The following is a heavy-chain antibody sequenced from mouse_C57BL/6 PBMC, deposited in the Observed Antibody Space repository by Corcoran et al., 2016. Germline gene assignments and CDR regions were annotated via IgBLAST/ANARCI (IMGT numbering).Heavy chain of an antibody. Sequence: EVQLQQSGPELVKPGASVKISCKASGYTFTDYYMNWVKQSHGKSLEWIGDINPNNGGTSYNQKFKGKATLTVDKSSSTAYMELRSLTSEDSAVHYCARGWVRFDYWGQGTTLTVSS. CDR2: INPNNGGT. CDR3: ARGWVRFDY. CDR1: GYTFTDYY. D-gene: IGHD3-3*01. J-gene: IGHJ2*01. V-gene: IGHV1-26*01.